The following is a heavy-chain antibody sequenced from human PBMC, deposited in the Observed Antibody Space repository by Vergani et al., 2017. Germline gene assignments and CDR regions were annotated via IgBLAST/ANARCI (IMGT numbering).Heavy chain of an antibody. V-gene: IGHV4-39*01. CDR2: IDHSGSA. Sequence: QLQLQESGPGLVKPSETLSLTCTVSGGSISSSSYYWGWIRQPPGKGLEWIGEIDHSGSANYNPSLKTRVIISVDTSKNQFSLKLTSVTAADTAVYYCARHGPGYYHYYMHVWGKGTTVTVSS. J-gene: IGHJ6*03. CDR1: GGSISSSSYY. CDR3: ARHGPGYYHYYMHV.